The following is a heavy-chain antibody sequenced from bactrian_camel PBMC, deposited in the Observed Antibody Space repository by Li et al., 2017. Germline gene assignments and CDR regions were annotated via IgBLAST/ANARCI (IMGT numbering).Heavy chain of an antibody. Sequence: QLVESGGGSAQTGGSLRLSCTTSGAPFDSGDMGWYRQAPGIECKLISTIVFGGSTFYSDPVKGRFTISKDSAENKLYLQMNSLKPEDTATYYCAASTSSIYSCRIWRFAPGSWGQGTQVTVS. J-gene: IGHJ6*01. V-gene: IGHV3S55*01. CDR1: GAPFDSGD. CDR2: IVFGGST. D-gene: IGHD2*01. CDR3: AASTSSIYSCRIWRFAPGS.